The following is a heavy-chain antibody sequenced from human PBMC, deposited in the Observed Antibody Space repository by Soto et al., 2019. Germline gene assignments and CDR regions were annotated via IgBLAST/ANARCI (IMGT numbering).Heavy chain of an antibody. J-gene: IGHJ4*02. V-gene: IGHV1-24*01. CDR1: GYPLTELS. CDR3: APDPFNYYDSSGYTSGSDY. CDR2: FDPEDGET. Sequence: ASVKVSFKLSGYPLTELSMHWVRQAPGKGLEWMGGFDPEDGETIYAQKFHGRVTMTEDTSTNTAYMELSSLRSEDTAVYYCAPDPFNYYDSSGYTSGSDYWGQGTLVTVSS. D-gene: IGHD3-22*01.